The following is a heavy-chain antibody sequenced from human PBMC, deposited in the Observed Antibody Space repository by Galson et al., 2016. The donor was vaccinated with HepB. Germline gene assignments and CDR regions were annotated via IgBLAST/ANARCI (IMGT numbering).Heavy chain of an antibody. CDR1: AFTFSRYS. D-gene: IGHD2-2*01. V-gene: IGHV3-21*01. Sequence: SLRLSCAASAFTFSRYSMSWVRQAPGKGLEWLSSISSSSDYIHYADSVKGRFAISRDNAKNSLYLHLSSLRVDDTAVYYCARAMGQYQLLPFAMNVWGQGTMVAVSS. CDR2: ISSSSDYI. CDR3: ARAMGQYQLLPFAMNV. J-gene: IGHJ6*02.